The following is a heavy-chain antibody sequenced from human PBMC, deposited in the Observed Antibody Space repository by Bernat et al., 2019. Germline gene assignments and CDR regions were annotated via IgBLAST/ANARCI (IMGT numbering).Heavy chain of an antibody. V-gene: IGHV3-30*04. CDR2: ISYDGRNK. Sequence: QVQLVESGGGVVQPGRSLRLSCAASGFTFSSYAMHWVRQAPGKGLEWVVVISYDGRNKYYADSVKGRFTISRDNSKNTLYLQMNSLRAEDTAVYYCARDRWLYYFDYWGQGTLVTVSS. J-gene: IGHJ4*02. D-gene: IGHD5-12*01. CDR3: ARDRWLYYFDY. CDR1: GFTFSSYA.